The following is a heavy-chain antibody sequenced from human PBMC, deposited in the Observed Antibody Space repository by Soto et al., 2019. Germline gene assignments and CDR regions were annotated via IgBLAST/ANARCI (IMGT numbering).Heavy chain of an antibody. V-gene: IGHV1-69*01. J-gene: IGHJ6*02. CDR3: ARDGDYYDSSGFKRDYHYYGMDV. Sequence: QVQLVQSGAEVKKPGSSVKVSCQASGGSFSDYAISWVRQAPGQGLEWMGGIIPMLGIADNAQKFQGRVIITADEYTSTVYMALSSLRSEDTAVYYCARDGDYYDSSGFKRDYHYYGMDVWGQGTTVTVAS. D-gene: IGHD3-22*01. CDR1: GGSFSDYA. CDR2: IIPMLGIA.